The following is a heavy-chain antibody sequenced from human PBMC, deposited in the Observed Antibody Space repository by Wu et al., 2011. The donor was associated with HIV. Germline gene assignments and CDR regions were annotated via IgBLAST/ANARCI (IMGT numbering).Heavy chain of an antibody. Sequence: QVQLVQSGAEVKKPGASVKVSCKASGYTFTSYYMHWVRQAPGQGLGWMGIINPSGGSTSYAQKFQGRVTMTRDTSTSTVYMELSSLRSEDTAVYYCARSLLLLRFLEWSPGYWGQGTLVTVSS. CDR3: ARSLLLLRFLEWSPGY. J-gene: IGHJ4*02. V-gene: IGHV1-46*01. CDR2: INPSGGST. CDR1: GYTFTSYY. D-gene: IGHD3-3*01.